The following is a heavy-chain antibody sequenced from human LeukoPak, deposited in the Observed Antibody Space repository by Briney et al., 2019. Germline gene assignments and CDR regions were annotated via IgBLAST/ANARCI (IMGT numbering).Heavy chain of an antibody. D-gene: IGHD3-22*01. V-gene: IGHV4-30-4*01. CDR2: MYYSGST. CDR3: ARPYYYDSRIDP. Sequence: SETLSLTCTVSGGSISSGDYYWSWIRQPPGKGVEWIAYMYYSGSTYYNPSLKSRVTMSADTSKNQLSLKPSSVTAADTAVYYCARPYYYDSRIDPWGQGILVTVSS. CDR1: GGSISSGDYY. J-gene: IGHJ5*02.